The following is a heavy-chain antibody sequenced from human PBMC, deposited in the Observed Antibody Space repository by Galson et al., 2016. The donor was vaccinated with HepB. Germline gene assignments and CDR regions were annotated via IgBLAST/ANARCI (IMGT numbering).Heavy chain of an antibody. V-gene: IGHV1-2*02. CDR2: INPNNGDT. CDR1: GYTFTPYD. Sequence: SVKVSCKASGYTFTPYDIYWVRQAPGQGLEWMGWINPNNGDTMYAQNFRGRVTLTRDTSISTAYMELDSLTSDDTAVYYCARQVNRVGTGYWGQGTLVTVSS. D-gene: IGHD1-1*01. CDR3: ARQVNRVGTGY. J-gene: IGHJ4*02.